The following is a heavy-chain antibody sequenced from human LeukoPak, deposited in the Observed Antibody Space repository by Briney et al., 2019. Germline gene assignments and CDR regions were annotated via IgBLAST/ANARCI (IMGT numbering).Heavy chain of an antibody. V-gene: IGHV4-39*02. J-gene: IGHJ3*02. Sequence: SETLSLTCTVSGGSISSNDYYWDWIRQPPGMGLEYIGSIYYSGSTYYNPSLKSRVTISVDTSKNQFSLQLNSVTPEDTAVYYCARDEIPKDAFDIWGQGTMVTVSS. CDR3: ARDEIPKDAFDI. D-gene: IGHD5-24*01. CDR1: GGSISSNDYY. CDR2: IYYSGST.